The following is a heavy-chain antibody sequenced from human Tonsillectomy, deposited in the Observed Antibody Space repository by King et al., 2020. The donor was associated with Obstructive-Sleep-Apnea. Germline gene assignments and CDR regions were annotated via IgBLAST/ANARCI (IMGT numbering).Heavy chain of an antibody. V-gene: IGHV3-23*04. D-gene: IGHD3-10*01. J-gene: IGHJ4*02. Sequence: VQLVESGGGLVQPGGSLRLSCAASGFTFSSYAMSWVRQAPGKGLEWVSAISGSGGSTYYADSVKGRFTISRDNSKNTLYLQMNSLRAEDTAVYYCAKSAWVGTIWFGELYPFDYWGQGTLVTVSS. CDR1: GFTFSSYA. CDR3: AKSAWVGTIWFGELYPFDY. CDR2: ISGSGGST.